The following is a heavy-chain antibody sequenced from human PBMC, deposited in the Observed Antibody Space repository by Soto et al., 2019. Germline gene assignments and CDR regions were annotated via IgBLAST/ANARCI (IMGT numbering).Heavy chain of an antibody. Sequence: GGSLRLSCAASGFTFDDYAMHWVRQAPGKGLEWVSGISWNSGSIGYADSVKGRFTISRDNAKNSLYLQMNSLRAEDTALYYSAXFMSHWAFDYPFYSWGRGSMVTVSS. CDR2: ISWNSGSI. D-gene: IGHD3-16*01. J-gene: IGHJ5*01. CDR1: GFTFDDYA. CDR3: AXFMSHWAFDYPFYS. V-gene: IGHV3-9*01.